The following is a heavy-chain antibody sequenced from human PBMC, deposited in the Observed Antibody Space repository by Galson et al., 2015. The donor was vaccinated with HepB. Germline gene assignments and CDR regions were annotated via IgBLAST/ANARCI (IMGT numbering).Heavy chain of an antibody. CDR1: GFTFSSYG. J-gene: IGHJ4*02. Sequence: SLRLSCAASGFTFSSYGMHWVRQAPGKGLEWVAVIWYDGSNKYYADSVKGRFTISRDNSKNTLYLQMNSLRAEDTAVYYCARPPGVTTGLLYFDYWGQGTLVTVSS. V-gene: IGHV3-33*01. CDR2: IWYDGSNK. D-gene: IGHD4-17*01. CDR3: ARPPGVTTGLLYFDY.